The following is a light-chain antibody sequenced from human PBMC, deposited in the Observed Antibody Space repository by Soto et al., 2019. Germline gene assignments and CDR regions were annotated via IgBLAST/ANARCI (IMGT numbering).Light chain of an antibody. CDR2: EVN. CDR3: CSYARSGLWV. V-gene: IGLV2-23*02. Sequence: QLVLTQPASVSGSPGQSITISCIGTNNDVANYNLVSWYQLHPGKAPQVMIFEVNQRPSGVSNRFSGSKSGNTASLTISGLQAEDEADYYCCSYARSGLWVFGGGTKLTVL. CDR1: NNDVANYNL. J-gene: IGLJ3*02.